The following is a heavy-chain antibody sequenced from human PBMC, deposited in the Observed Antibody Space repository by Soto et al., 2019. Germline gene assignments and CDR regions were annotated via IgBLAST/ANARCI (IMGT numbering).Heavy chain of an antibody. D-gene: IGHD3-10*01. CDR1: GGAFTTSV. CDR3: TRGVPSNAKFDH. CDR2: IIPMVGTA. Sequence: QVRLVQSGTEVKKPGSSVKVSCQASGGAFTTSVLNWVRQTPRQGLEWMGGIIPMVGTANYARKFQGRVSITADKSTKTSYMELTSLRSDDTALYYCTRGVPSNAKFDHWGQGTLVTVSS. V-gene: IGHV1-69*06. J-gene: IGHJ4*02.